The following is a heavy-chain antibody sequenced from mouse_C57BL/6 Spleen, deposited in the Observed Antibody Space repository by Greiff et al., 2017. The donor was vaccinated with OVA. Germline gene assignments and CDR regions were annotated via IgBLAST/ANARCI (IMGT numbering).Heavy chain of an antibody. J-gene: IGHJ3*01. V-gene: IGHV1-50*01. D-gene: IGHD1-1*01. CDR1: GYTFTSYW. Sequence: VQLQQPGAELVKPGASVKLSCKASGYTFTSYWMQWVKQRPGQGLEWIGEIDPSDSYTNYNQKFKGKATLTVDTSSSTAYMQLSSLTSEDSAIYYCARRGRDYGSSYVEAYWGQGTLVTVSA. CDR2: IDPSDSYT. CDR3: ARRGRDYGSSYVEAY.